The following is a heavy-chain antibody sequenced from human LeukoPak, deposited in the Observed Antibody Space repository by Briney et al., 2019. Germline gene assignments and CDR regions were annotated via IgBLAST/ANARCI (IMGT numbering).Heavy chain of an antibody. D-gene: IGHD2-2*01. J-gene: IGHJ5*02. CDR1: GYRFTSYW. V-gene: IGHV5-51*01. CDR3: ARIVVPAAIPAAHWFDP. Sequence: GESLKISCKGSGYRFTSYWIGWVRQVPGKGLEWMGIIYPGDSDTRYSPSFQGQVTISADKSISTAYLQWSSLKASDTAMYYCARIVVPAAIPAAHWFDPWGQGTLVTVSS. CDR2: IYPGDSDT.